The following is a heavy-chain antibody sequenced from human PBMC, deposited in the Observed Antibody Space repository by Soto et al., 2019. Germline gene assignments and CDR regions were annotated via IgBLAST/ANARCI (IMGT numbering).Heavy chain of an antibody. CDR2: IRGSGGIT. D-gene: IGHD3-10*01. CDR3: AKDRVWDVLDYYCSGSCLDY. V-gene: IGHV3-23*01. J-gene: IGHJ4*02. Sequence: VQRLESGGGLVQPGGYLRLSCAASGVTFSSYAMSWVRQAPGKGLEWVSAIRGSGGITYYEDSVKGRFTISRDKYKHTLYLQMNSQRADDTAVYYCAKDRVWDVLDYYCSGSCLDYWGEGTLVTVSS. CDR1: GVTFSSYA.